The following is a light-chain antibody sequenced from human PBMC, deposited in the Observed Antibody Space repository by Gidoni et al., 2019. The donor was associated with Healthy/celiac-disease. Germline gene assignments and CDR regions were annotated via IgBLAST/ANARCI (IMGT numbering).Light chain of an antibody. CDR2: EVS. V-gene: IGLV2-14*01. J-gene: IGLJ3*02. Sequence: QSALTQPASVSGSPGQSITITCTGTSSDVGAYKYVSWYQQYPGKAPKLMIYEVSNRPSGVSYRFSGSKSGNTASLTISGLQAEDEADYHCTSYTNSNPRWVFGGGTKLTVL. CDR1: SSDVGAYKY. CDR3: TSYTNSNPRWV.